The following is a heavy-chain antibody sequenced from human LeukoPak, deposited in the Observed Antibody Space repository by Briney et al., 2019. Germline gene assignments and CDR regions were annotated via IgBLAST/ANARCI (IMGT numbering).Heavy chain of an antibody. V-gene: IGHV4-61*02. CDR3: AREEANWGCLDY. CDR1: GGSISSGSYY. CDR2: IYTSGST. J-gene: IGHJ4*02. D-gene: IGHD7-27*01. Sequence: SQTLSLTCTGSGGSISSGSYYWSWIRQPAGKGLEWIGRIYTSGSTNYNPSLKSRVTISVDTSKNQFSLKLSSVTAADTAVYYCAREEANWGCLDYWGQGTLVTVSS.